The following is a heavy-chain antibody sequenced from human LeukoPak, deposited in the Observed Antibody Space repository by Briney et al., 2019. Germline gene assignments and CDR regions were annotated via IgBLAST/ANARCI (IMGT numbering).Heavy chain of an antibody. Sequence: QPGGSLRLSCAVPGFTFSSYEMNWVRQAPGKGPEGVTFISGTGSMIYYADSVKGRFTISRENANNSVYLQMNSLRVEDTAVYYCARGNPGSLMDVWGKGTTV. D-gene: IGHD2-15*01. CDR2: ISGTGSMI. CDR1: GFTFSSYE. J-gene: IGHJ6*03. V-gene: IGHV3-48*03. CDR3: ARGNPGSLMDV.